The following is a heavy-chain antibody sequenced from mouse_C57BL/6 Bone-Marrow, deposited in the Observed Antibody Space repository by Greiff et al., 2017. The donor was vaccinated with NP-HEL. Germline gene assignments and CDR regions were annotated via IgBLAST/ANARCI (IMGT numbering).Heavy chain of an antibody. CDR2: IWRGGST. CDR3: AKDAWYFDV. J-gene: IGHJ1*03. V-gene: IGHV2-4*01. CDR1: GFSLTSYG. Sequence: VQLQESGPGLVQPSQCLSISCTASGFSLTSYGVHWVRQPPGQGLEWLGVIWRGGSTDYNAAFIARLSISKDNSKSKVSFKMNSLQAADTAIYYCAKDAWYFDVWGTGTTVTVSS.